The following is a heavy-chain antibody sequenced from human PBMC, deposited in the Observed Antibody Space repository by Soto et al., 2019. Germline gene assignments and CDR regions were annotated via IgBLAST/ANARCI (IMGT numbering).Heavy chain of an antibody. CDR1: GGTFLSYA. CDR2: IIPIFGTA. J-gene: IGHJ6*02. CDR3: AGSPAYYYYGRNV. Sequence: SVKVSCKASGGTFLSYAIRWVRPAPGQGLEWMGGIIPIFGTAHYAQKFQGRATITADKSTSPAYMELSSLRSKDTAVYDGAGSPAYYYYGRNVWGQGTTVTVSS. V-gene: IGHV1-69*06.